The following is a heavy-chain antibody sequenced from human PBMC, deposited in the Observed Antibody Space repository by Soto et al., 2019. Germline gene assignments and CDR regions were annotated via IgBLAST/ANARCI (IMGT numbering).Heavy chain of an antibody. CDR3: ATLIAVAGTDAFDI. D-gene: IGHD6-19*01. CDR2: IWYDGSNK. V-gene: IGHV3-33*01. CDR1: GFTFSSYG. J-gene: IGHJ3*02. Sequence: QVQLVESGGGVVQPGRSLRLSCAASGFTFSSYGMHWVRQAPGKGLEWVAVIWYDGSNKYYADSVKGRFTISRDNSKNMLYLQMNSLRAEDTAVYYCATLIAVAGTDAFDIWGQGTMVTVSS.